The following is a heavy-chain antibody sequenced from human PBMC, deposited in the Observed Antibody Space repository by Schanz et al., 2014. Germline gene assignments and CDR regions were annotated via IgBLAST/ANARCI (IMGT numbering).Heavy chain of an antibody. CDR1: GFSVSNTY. D-gene: IGHD5-18*01. CDR3: ARGQGYIIGQ. CDR2: INSAGTT. J-gene: IGHJ4*02. V-gene: IGHV3-53*01. Sequence: EVQLAESGGGLIQPGGSLRLSCVVSGFSVSNTYMHWVRQPPGKGLEWVSVINSAGTTYYADSVKGRFTFSRDSSKNTVYLQMDSLRADDTSVYYCARGQGYIIGQWGQGILVTVSS.